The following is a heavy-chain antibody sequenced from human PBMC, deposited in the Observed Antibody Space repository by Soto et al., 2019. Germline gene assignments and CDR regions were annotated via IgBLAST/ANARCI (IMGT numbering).Heavy chain of an antibody. CDR3: AHTPIAAAGDNWFEP. CDR1: GDSVSSNSAA. Sequence: PSHTLSLTCAISGDSVSSNSAAWNLIRQSPSRGLEWLGRTYYRSKWYNDYAVSVKSRITINPDTSKNQFSLQLNSVTPEDTAVYYCAHTPIAAAGDNWFEPWGQGTLVTVSS. J-gene: IGHJ5*02. D-gene: IGHD6-13*01. CDR2: TYYRSKWYN. V-gene: IGHV6-1*01.